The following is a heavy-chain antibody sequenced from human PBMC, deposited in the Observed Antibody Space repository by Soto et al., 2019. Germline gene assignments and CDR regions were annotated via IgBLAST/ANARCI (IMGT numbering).Heavy chain of an antibody. Sequence: SETLSLTCTVSGGSMSSYYLSWIRQPPGKGLEWIGYIYYSGSTIYNPSLKSRVTISVDTSKNQFSLKLSSVTAADTAVYYCARRYGSSFDYWGQGTLVTVS. D-gene: IGHD6-13*01. J-gene: IGHJ4*02. V-gene: IGHV4-59*08. CDR2: IYYSGST. CDR3: ARRYGSSFDY. CDR1: GGSMSSYY.